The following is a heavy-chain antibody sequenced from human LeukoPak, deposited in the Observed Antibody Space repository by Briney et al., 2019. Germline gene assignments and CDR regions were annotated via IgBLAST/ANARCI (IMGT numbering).Heavy chain of an antibody. CDR1: GGSCRDYY. CDR3: ARGRDRSKAGEH. Sequence: PSETLSLTCAVYGGSCRDYYCSWIRHPPGERLERIWEIHPYGDLYYNSSLRSRLTISIDTSKTQFSLRLTSLTAADTAFYYCARGRDRSKAGEHWGQGTLVTVSS. CDR2: IHPYGDL. J-gene: IGHJ4*02. D-gene: IGHD2-21*01. V-gene: IGHV4-34*01.